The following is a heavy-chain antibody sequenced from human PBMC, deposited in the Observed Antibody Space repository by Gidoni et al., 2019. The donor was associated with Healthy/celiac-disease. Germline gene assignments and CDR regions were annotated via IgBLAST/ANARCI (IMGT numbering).Heavy chain of an antibody. CDR3: ARRTEHPEEGFDY. V-gene: IGHV4-59*01. Sequence: QVQLQESGPGLVKPSETLSLTCTVSGGSISSYYWSWIRQPPGKGLEWIGYIYYSGSTNYNPSLKSRVTISVDTSKNQFSLKLSSVTAADTAVYYCARRTEHPEEGFDYWGQGTLVTVSS. CDR1: GGSISSYY. CDR2: IYYSGST. J-gene: IGHJ4*02.